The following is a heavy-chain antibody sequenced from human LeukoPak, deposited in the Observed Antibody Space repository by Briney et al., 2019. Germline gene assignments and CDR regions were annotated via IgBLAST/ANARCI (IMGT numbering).Heavy chain of an antibody. Sequence: GGSLRLSCAASGFTFSSYSMNWVRQAPGKGLEWVSVIWYDGSNKYYADPVKGRFTISRDNSKNTVFLQMNSLRFEDTAMYYCARNWFDPWGQGTLVTVSS. J-gene: IGHJ5*02. CDR1: GFTFSSYS. CDR2: IWYDGSNK. V-gene: IGHV3-33*08. CDR3: ARNWFDP.